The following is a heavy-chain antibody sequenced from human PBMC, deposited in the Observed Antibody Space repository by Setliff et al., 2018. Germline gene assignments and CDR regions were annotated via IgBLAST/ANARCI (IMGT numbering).Heavy chain of an antibody. CDR1: GYIFNTFG. CDR2: ISPYNGET. D-gene: IGHD1-26*01. Sequence: ASVKVSCKASGYIFNTFGISWVRRAPGQGLEWIGWISPYNGETKYAQNLQGRVTMTTDTSTSTAYVEVRSLRSDDTAVYYCARSPPNRGVGQGHHMDVWGKGTTVTVSS. J-gene: IGHJ6*03. CDR3: ARSPPNRGVGQGHHMDV. V-gene: IGHV1-18*01.